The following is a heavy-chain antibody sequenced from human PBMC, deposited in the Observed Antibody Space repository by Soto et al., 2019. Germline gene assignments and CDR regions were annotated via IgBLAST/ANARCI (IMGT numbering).Heavy chain of an antibody. CDR3: ARMASPAYYYGSGSYLNFWYFDL. CDR1: GGTISSYY. D-gene: IGHD3-10*01. Sequence: PSETLSLTCTVSGGTISSYYWSWIRQPPGKGLESIGHIYHSGSTNYNPSLKSRVTISVDTSKKQFSLKLSSVTAADTAVYYCARMASPAYYYGSGSYLNFWYFDLGGRGTRVTVSS. V-gene: IGHV4-59*01. CDR2: IYHSGST. J-gene: IGHJ2*01.